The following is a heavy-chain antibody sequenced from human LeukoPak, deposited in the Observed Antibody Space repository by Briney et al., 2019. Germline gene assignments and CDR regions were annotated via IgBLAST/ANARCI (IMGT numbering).Heavy chain of an antibody. J-gene: IGHJ6*02. CDR3: ARGSGYESRGAYYYYHHAMDV. CDR2: TYYRSKWFN. V-gene: IGHV6-1*01. Sequence: SETLSLTCAISGDSVSSNSAAWNWIRQSPSRGLEWLGRTYYRSKWFNDYAVSVESRIIINPDTSKNQFSLQLNSVTPEDTAVYYCARGSGYESRGAYYYYHHAMDVWGQGTTVTVSS. D-gene: IGHD6-19*01. CDR1: GDSVSSNSAA.